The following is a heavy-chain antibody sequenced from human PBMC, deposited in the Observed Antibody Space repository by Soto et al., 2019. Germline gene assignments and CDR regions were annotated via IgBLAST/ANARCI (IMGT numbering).Heavy chain of an antibody. J-gene: IGHJ6*02. CDR1: GFSFSPAW. CDR3: IWQQDFCDGRAV. V-gene: IGHV3-15*07. CDR2: IKSKGGGGTA. D-gene: IGHD6-13*01. Sequence: EVQLVESGGGLVTPGGSLTLSCAASGFSFSPAWMNWVRQAPGKGLEWVGLIKSKGGGGTADYAAPVKGRFIISRDDSKYSIYLKMNSLNPEDTALYYCIWQQDFCDGRAVWGQGTTVTVSS.